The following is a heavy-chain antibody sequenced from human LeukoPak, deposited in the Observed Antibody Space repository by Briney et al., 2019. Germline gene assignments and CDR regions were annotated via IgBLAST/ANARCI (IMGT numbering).Heavy chain of an antibody. V-gene: IGHV3-30*02. Sequence: GGSLRLSCAASGFTFSSYGMHWVRQAPGKGLEWVAFIRYDGSNKYYADSVKGRFTISRDNAKNSLYLQMNSLRAEDTALYYCASDYYDSSGPRRHDAFDIWGQGTMVTVSS. J-gene: IGHJ3*02. CDR2: IRYDGSNK. CDR1: GFTFSSYG. CDR3: ASDYYDSSGPRRHDAFDI. D-gene: IGHD3-22*01.